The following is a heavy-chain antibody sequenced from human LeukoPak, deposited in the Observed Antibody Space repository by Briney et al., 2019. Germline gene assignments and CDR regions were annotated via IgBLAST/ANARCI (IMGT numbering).Heavy chain of an antibody. CDR1: GSTFSGHL. Sequence: GGSLRLSCAASGSTFSGHLLHWVRQAPGKGLEWVGGTAYDGAEKYYADSVRGRFAISRDNSKSTVYLEMNSLRPEDAAVYYCAREGDKHFTFDYWGRGTLVTVSS. CDR2: TAYDGAEK. V-gene: IGHV3-30*01. D-gene: IGHD2/OR15-2a*01. J-gene: IGHJ4*02. CDR3: AREGDKHFTFDY.